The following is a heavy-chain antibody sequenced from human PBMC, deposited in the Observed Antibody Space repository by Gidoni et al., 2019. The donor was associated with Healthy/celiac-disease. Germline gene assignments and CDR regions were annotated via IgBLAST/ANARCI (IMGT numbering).Heavy chain of an antibody. D-gene: IGHD1-1*01. V-gene: IGHV3-66*02. CDR2: IYSGGST. J-gene: IGHJ4*02. Sequence: EVQLVESGGGLVQPGGSLRLSCAASGFTVSSNYMSWVRQAPGKGLEWVSVIYSGGSTYYADSVKGRFTISRDNSKNTLYLQMNSLRAEDTAVYYCARGRYNWNDPTYYFDYWGQGTLVIVSS. CDR3: ARGRYNWNDPTYYFDY. CDR1: GFTVSSNY.